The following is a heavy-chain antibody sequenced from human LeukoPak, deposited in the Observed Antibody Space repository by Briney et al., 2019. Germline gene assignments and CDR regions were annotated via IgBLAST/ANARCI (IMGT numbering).Heavy chain of an antibody. CDR2: ISGDGGIT. D-gene: IGHD3-10*01. V-gene: IGHV3-43*02. J-gene: IGHJ4*02. CDR1: GFNFDDYA. CDR3: AKPQHYGRGDFDY. Sequence: GGSLRLSCAASGFNFDDYAMDWVRQAPGRGLEWVSLISGDGGITYYADFVKGRFTISRDNSKNSLYLQMNSLRTEDTALYYCAKPQHYGRGDFDYWGQGTLVSVSS.